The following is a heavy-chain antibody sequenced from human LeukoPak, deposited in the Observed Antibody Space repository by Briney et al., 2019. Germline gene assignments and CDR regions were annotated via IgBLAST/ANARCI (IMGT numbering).Heavy chain of an antibody. Sequence: SETLSLTCTVSGGSVSSGSYYWSWIRQHPGKGLEWIGYIYYSGSTYYNPSLKSRVTISVDTSKNQFSLKLSSVTAADTAVYYCAREGITMVRGVPNYYYGMDVWGKGTTVTVSS. CDR2: IYYSGST. D-gene: IGHD3-10*01. V-gene: IGHV4-31*03. CDR3: AREGITMVRGVPNYYYGMDV. J-gene: IGHJ6*04. CDR1: GGSVSSGSYY.